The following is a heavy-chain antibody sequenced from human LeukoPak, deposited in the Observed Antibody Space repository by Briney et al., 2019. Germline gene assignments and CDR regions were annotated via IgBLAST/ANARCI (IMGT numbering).Heavy chain of an antibody. V-gene: IGHV3-7*01. CDR3: ARDLAASTYHFDSSGLLDS. D-gene: IGHD3-22*01. CDR1: GFTFSNYW. J-gene: IGHJ4*02. CDR2: IKEDGGNK. Sequence: GGSLRLSCAASGFTFSNYWMSWVRQAPGKGLEWVANIKEDGGNKYYVDSVKGRFTISRDNANNLLYLQMNSLRAEDTAVYYCARDLAASTYHFDSSGLLDSRGRGTLVTVSS.